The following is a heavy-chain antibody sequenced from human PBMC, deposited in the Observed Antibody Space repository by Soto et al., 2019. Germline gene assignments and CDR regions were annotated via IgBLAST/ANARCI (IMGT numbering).Heavy chain of an antibody. Sequence: VQLQESGPGLVKPSETLSLTCTVSGVSVNRGSFYWAWIRQPPGKGLEWIGFGSYSGTTNYKPSIKRLVTIPVDTSRSQISLKVTSLTAADTAVYYCARGATVTQYDYWGQGTLVTVSS. J-gene: IGHJ4*02. CDR2: GSYSGTT. CDR3: ARGATVTQYDY. V-gene: IGHV4-61*01. D-gene: IGHD4-17*01. CDR1: GVSVNRGSFY.